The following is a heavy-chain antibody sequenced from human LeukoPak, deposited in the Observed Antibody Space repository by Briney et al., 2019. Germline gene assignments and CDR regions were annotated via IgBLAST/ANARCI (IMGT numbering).Heavy chain of an antibody. Sequence: SETLSLTCTVSGGSISSYYWSWIRQPPGKGLEWIGYIYYSGSTNYNPSLKSRVTISVDTSKNQFSLKLSSVTAADVAVYYCARERTDYGSGSYYTDYWCQGTLVTVSS. CDR2: IYYSGST. J-gene: IGHJ4*02. CDR3: ARERTDYGSGSYYTDY. D-gene: IGHD3-10*01. CDR1: GGSISSYY. V-gene: IGHV4-59*01.